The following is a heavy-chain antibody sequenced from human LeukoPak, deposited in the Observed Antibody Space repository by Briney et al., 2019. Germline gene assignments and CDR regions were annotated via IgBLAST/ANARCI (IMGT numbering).Heavy chain of an antibody. CDR2: INYSGST. V-gene: IGHV4-39*01. CDR1: GGGSISSSNHY. J-gene: IGHJ6*02. D-gene: IGHD6-19*01. CDR3: ARHSDGWYWGGSGMDV. Sequence: PSETLSLTCIVSGGGSISSSNHYWGWIRQPPGKGLEWIGSINYSGSTQYNSSLKSRVTLSVDTSKDQFSLKLSSVTAADTAVYYCARHSDGWYWGGSGMDVWGQGTTVIVSS.